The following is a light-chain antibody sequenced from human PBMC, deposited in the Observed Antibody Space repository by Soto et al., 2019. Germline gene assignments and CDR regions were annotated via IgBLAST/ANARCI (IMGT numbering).Light chain of an antibody. CDR1: TSDVGAYDF. V-gene: IGLV2-14*01. CDR2: QVS. CDR3: ASHTTSSTLV. J-gene: IGLJ3*02. Sequence: QSVLTQAASASGSPGQSITISCSGTTSDVGAYDFVSWYQQHPGKAPKLMIFQVSNRPSGVSSRFSGSKSGNTASLTISGLQAEDEADYYCASHTTSSTLVFGGGTKLTVL.